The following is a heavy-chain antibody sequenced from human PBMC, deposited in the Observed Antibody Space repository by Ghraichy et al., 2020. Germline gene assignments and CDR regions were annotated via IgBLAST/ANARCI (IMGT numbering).Heavy chain of an antibody. Sequence: LSLTCAASGFTFDDYAMHWVRQAPGKGLEWVSGISWNSGSIGYADSVKGRFTISRDNAKNSLYLQMNSLRAEDTALYYCAKAAYDSSGYYYFDYWGQGTLVTVSS. V-gene: IGHV3-9*01. CDR2: ISWNSGSI. D-gene: IGHD3-22*01. J-gene: IGHJ4*02. CDR1: GFTFDDYA. CDR3: AKAAYDSSGYYYFDY.